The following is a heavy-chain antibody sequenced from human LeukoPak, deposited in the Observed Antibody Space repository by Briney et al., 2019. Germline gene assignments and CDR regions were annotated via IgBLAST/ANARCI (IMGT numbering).Heavy chain of an antibody. CDR3: AKEGGYTPVNYYYMDV. Sequence: GGSLRLSCAASGFTVSSNYMSWVRQAPGKGLEWVSAISGSGGSTYYADSVKGRFTISRDNFKNTLYLQMNSQRAEDTAVYYCAKEGGYTPVNYYYMDVWGKGTSVTVSS. CDR2: ISGSGGST. V-gene: IGHV3-23*01. D-gene: IGHD5-12*01. CDR1: GFTVSSNY. J-gene: IGHJ6*03.